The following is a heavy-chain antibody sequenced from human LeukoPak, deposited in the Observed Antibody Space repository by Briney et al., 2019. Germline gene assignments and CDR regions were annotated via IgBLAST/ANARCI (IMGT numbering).Heavy chain of an antibody. CDR3: AGPWDQVGFDP. Sequence: ASVKVSCKASGYTFTGYYLHWVRQAPGQGLEWMGWIYPKTGGTSYAQKFQGRVTMTRDTSISTAYMELIGLRSDDTAVYYCAGPWDQVGFDPWGQGTLVSVSS. J-gene: IGHJ5*02. V-gene: IGHV1-2*02. CDR1: GYTFTGYY. D-gene: IGHD1-26*01. CDR2: IYPKTGGT.